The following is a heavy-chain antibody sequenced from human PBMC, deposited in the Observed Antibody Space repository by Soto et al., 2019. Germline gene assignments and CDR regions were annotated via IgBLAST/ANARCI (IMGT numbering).Heavy chain of an antibody. V-gene: IGHV3-23*04. J-gene: IGHJ3*02. CDR3: VSGRVGTGAFDI. D-gene: IGHD6-19*01. CDR1: GFTFSSYA. Sequence: EVQLVESGGGLQQPGGSLRLSCAASGFTFSSYAMSWFRRTPGAGLEWVSATNGDGSKTYVAESVKGRFTISRDNSMNTLFLEMHSLRAVDTAVYHCVSGRVGTGAFDIWGQGTLVTVSS. CDR2: TNGDGSKT.